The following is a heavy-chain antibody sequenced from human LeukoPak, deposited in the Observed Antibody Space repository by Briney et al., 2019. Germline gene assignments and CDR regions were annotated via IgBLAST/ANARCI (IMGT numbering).Heavy chain of an antibody. V-gene: IGHV3-23*01. J-gene: IGHJ5*02. CDR1: GFTFSSYA. CDR3: ARDREGSGSYYAWSRGFDP. CDR2: ISGSGGST. D-gene: IGHD3-10*01. Sequence: GGSLRLSCAASGFTFSSYAMSWVRQAPGKGLEWVSAISGSGGSTYYADSVKGRFTISRDNSRNTLYLQMNSLRAEDTAVYYCARDREGSGSYYAWSRGFDPWGQGTLVTVSS.